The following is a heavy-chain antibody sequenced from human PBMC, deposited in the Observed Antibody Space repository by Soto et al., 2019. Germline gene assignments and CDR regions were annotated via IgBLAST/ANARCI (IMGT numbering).Heavy chain of an antibody. CDR2: ISSSISYI. D-gene: IGHD6-13*01. CDR1: GFTFSSYS. Sequence: PGGSLRLSCAASGFTFSSYSMNWVRQAPGKGLEWVSSISSSISYIYYADSVKGRFTISRDNAKNSLYLQMNSLRAEDTAVYYCAGALKLLVRFGNYNGMDVWGQGTTVTVSS. V-gene: IGHV3-21*01. CDR3: AGALKLLVRFGNYNGMDV. J-gene: IGHJ6*02.